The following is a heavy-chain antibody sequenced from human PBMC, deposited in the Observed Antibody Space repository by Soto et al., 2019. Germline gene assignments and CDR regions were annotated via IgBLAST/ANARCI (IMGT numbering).Heavy chain of an antibody. V-gene: IGHV3-74*01. CDR2: INSDGSRT. CDR1: GFTFSAYW. J-gene: IGHJ3*02. Sequence: PGGSRRRSWAASGFTFSAYWMHWVRQAPGKGLVWVSCINSDGSRTKYADSGKGRFTISRDNAKNTLYLQMNSLRAEDTAVYYCARTYYYDSSGFHRAFDIWGQGTMVTVSS. CDR3: ARTYYYDSSGFHRAFDI. D-gene: IGHD3-22*01.